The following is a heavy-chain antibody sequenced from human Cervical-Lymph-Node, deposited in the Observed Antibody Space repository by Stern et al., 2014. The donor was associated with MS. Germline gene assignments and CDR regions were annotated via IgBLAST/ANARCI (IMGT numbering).Heavy chain of an antibody. V-gene: IGHV3-11*01. Sequence: DQLVESGGGLVKPGGSLRLSCAASGFTSSDHYMSWIRQAPGKGLEWVSYISTSSKTKYHVDSVKGRFTISRDNAKNSLYLQMNSLRVEDTAVYYCARRKLGATSFWYFDLWGRGTLVTVSS. CDR3: ARRKLGATSFWYFDL. J-gene: IGHJ2*01. D-gene: IGHD1-26*01. CDR2: ISTSSKTK. CDR1: GFTSSDHY.